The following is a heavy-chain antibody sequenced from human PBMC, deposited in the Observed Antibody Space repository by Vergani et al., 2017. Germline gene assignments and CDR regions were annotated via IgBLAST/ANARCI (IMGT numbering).Heavy chain of an antibody. V-gene: IGHV3-21*01. CDR3: ARFARLGYCSGGSCFHFDY. Sequence: EVQLVESGGGLVKPGGSLRLSCAASGFTFSSYSMNWVRQAPGKGLEWVSSISSSSSYIYYADSVKGRFTISRDNAKNSLYLQMNSLRAEDTAVYYCARFARLGYCSGGSCFHFDYWGQGTLVTVSS. J-gene: IGHJ4*02. CDR2: ISSSSSYI. D-gene: IGHD2-15*01. CDR1: GFTFSSYS.